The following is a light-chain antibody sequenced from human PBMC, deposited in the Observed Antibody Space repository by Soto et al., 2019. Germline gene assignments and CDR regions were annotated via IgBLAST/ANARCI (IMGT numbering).Light chain of an antibody. CDR1: QSIASY. V-gene: IGKV1-39*01. Sequence: DIQMTQSPSSLSASVGDRVTITCRTSQSIASYLNWYQQKPGRAPKLLLYAASSLQSGVPSRFSGSGSGTDFTRTISSLQPEDFATYYCQHSYTTPSTFGGGTKVEIK. J-gene: IGKJ4*01. CDR2: AAS. CDR3: QHSYTTPST.